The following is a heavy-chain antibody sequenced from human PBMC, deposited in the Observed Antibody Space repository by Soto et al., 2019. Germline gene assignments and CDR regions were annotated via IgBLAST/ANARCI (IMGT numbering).Heavy chain of an antibody. J-gene: IGHJ4*02. V-gene: IGHV3-23*01. CDR1: GFTFSNYA. D-gene: IGHD1-20*01. Sequence: EVQLLESGGGLIQPGGSLRLSCVASGFTFSNYAMSWVRQAPGKGLKLVSDISASGGTSYYADSVKGRFTISRDNSKNTLYLQMNSLRAEDTALYYCAKGRITGTVKPFSFDYWGQGTLVTVSS. CDR3: AKGRITGTVKPFSFDY. CDR2: ISASGGTS.